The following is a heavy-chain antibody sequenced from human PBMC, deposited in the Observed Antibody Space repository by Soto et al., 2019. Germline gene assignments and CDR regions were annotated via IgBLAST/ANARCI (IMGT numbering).Heavy chain of an antibody. CDR2: INSDGSST. CDR3: ARPDPGTVVTISSAFDI. V-gene: IGHV3-74*01. J-gene: IGHJ3*02. Sequence: EVQLVESGGGLVQPGGSLRLSCAASGFTFSSYWMHWVRQAPGKGLVWVSRINSDGSSTSYADSVKGRFTISRDNAKNTLYLQMNSLRAEDTAVDYCARPDPGTVVTISSAFDIWGQGTMVTVSS. CDR1: GFTFSSYW. D-gene: IGHD4-4*01.